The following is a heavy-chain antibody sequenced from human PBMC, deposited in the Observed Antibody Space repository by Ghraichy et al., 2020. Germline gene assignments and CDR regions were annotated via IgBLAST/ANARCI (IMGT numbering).Heavy chain of an antibody. CDR2: ISGSGGST. Sequence: GGSLRLSCAASGFTFSSYAMSWVRQAPGKGLEWVSAISGSGGSTYYADSVKGRFTISRDNSKNPLDLQMNSLRAEDTAVYYFAKDLNSGSYEGFDYWGQGTLVTVSS. V-gene: IGHV3-23*01. D-gene: IGHD1-26*01. CDR3: AKDLNSGSYEGFDY. J-gene: IGHJ4*02. CDR1: GFTFSSYA.